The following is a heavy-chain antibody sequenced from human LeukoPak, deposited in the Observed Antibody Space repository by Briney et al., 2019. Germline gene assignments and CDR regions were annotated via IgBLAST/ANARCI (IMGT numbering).Heavy chain of an antibody. J-gene: IGHJ4*02. CDR1: GYSISSAYY. Sequence: PSETLSLTCTVSGYSISSAYYWGWIRQPPGKGLEWIGNIYHSGSTYYNPSLKSRVTISVDTSKNQFSLKLSSVTAADTAVYYCASSRAVPYYFDYWGQGTLVTVSS. CDR2: IYHSGST. CDR3: ASSRAVPYYFDY. V-gene: IGHV4-38-2*02. D-gene: IGHD3-10*01.